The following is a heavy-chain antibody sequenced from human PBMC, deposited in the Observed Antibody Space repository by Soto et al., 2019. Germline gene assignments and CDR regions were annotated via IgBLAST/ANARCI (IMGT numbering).Heavy chain of an antibody. V-gene: IGHV1-18*04. CDR1: GYTFTSYG. Sequence: QVQLVQSGAEVKKPGAPVKVSCKASGYTFTSYGVNWVRQAPGQGLEWMGWIAPHSGRTTYLPKFQGRVTITADAATNTAYMELGSLSSDDTGIYFCARAATGSYHSAYWGQGTVVTVSS. D-gene: IGHD3-10*01. CDR3: ARAATGSYHSAY. CDR2: IAPHSGRT. J-gene: IGHJ4*02.